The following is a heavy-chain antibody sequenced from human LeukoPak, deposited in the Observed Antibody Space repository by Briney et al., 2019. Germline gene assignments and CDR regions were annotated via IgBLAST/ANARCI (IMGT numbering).Heavy chain of an antibody. D-gene: IGHD3-10*01. V-gene: IGHV4-59*01. CDR1: GGSISPYY. CDR2: IYHSGST. Sequence: PSETLSLTCTVSGGSISPYYWSWIRQPPGKGLECVGYIYHSGSTNYSPSLKSRLTISVDTSKNQFSLKLSSVTAADTAMYYCARVTLGFGAGFDYWGQGTLVTVSS. CDR3: ARVTLGFGAGFDY. J-gene: IGHJ4*02.